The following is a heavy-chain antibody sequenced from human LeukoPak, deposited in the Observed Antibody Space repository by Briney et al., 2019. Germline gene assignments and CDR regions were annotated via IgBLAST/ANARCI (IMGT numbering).Heavy chain of an antibody. CDR1: GFTFSSYS. V-gene: IGHV3-21*01. CDR2: ISSSSSYI. D-gene: IGHD3-22*01. Sequence: GGSLRLSCAASGFTFSSYSMNWVRQAPGKGLAWVSSISSSSSYIYYADSVKGRFTISRDNAKNSLYLQMNSLRAEDTAVYYCARGKGYYYDSSGYYYFDYWGQGTLVTVSS. CDR3: ARGKGYYYDSSGYYYFDY. J-gene: IGHJ4*02.